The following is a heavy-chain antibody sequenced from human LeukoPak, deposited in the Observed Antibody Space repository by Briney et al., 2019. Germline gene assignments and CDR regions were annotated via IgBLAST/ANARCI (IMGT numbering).Heavy chain of an antibody. CDR2: IYYSGST. CDR3: ARGDDYGARIDY. V-gene: IGHV4-59*12. D-gene: IGHD4-17*01. CDR1: GGSISSYY. J-gene: IGHJ4*02. Sequence: SQTLSLTCTVSGGSISSYYWSWIRQPPGKGLEWIGYIYYSGSTYYNPSLKSRVTISVDTSKNQFSLKLSSVTAADTAVYYCARGDDYGARIDYWGREPWSPSPQ.